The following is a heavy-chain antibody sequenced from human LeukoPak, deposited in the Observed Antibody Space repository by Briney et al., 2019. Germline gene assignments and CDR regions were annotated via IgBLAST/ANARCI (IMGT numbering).Heavy chain of an antibody. CDR1: GFTFSDYY. V-gene: IGHV3-11*01. CDR2: ISSSGSTI. CDR3: ARRRYNWNAIDY. D-gene: IGHD1-20*01. J-gene: IGHJ4*02. Sequence: GSLRLSCAASGFTFSDYYMSWIRQAPGKGLERVSYISSSGSTIYYADSVKGRFTISRDNAKNSLYLQMNSLRAEDTAVYYCARRRYNWNAIDYWGQGTLVTVSS.